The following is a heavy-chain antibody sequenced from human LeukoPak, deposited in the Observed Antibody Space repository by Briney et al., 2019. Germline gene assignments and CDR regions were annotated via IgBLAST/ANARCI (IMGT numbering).Heavy chain of an antibody. V-gene: IGHV4-30-2*01. CDR1: GGSISSGGYS. CDR2: IYHSGST. J-gene: IGHJ4*02. Sequence: PSQTLSLTCAVSGGSISSGGYSWSWIRQPPGKGLEWTGYIYHSGSTYYNPSLKSRVTISVDRSKNQFSLKLSSVTAADTAVYYCARGYDYVWGSDGAPLFDYWGQGTLVTVSS. D-gene: IGHD3-16*01. CDR3: ARGYDYVWGSDGAPLFDY.